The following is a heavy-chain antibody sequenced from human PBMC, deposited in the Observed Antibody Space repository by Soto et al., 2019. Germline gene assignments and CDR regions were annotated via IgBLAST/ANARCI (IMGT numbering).Heavy chain of an antibody. CDR1: GYTFTGYY. CDR3: AREARGYSGYDAHYYYGMDV. Sequence: ASVKVSCKASGYTFTGYYMHGVRQAPGQGLEWMGWINPNSGGTNYAQKFQGWVTMTRDTSISTAYMELSRLRSDDTAVYYCAREARGYSGYDAHYYYGMDVWGQGTTVTVSS. V-gene: IGHV1-2*04. J-gene: IGHJ6*02. D-gene: IGHD5-12*01. CDR2: INPNSGGT.